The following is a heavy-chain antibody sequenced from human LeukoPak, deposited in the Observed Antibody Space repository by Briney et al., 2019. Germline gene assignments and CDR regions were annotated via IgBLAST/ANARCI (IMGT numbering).Heavy chain of an antibody. Sequence: ASVKVSCKASGYTFTGYHIYWVRQAPGQGLEWMGWIIPDSGDTGYAQKFQGRVTMTKDTSISTAYMELISLGSDDTAVYYCARRYSPTGPFDYWGPGTLVTVSS. CDR1: GYTFTGYH. CDR2: IIPDSGDT. D-gene: IGHD1-14*01. J-gene: IGHJ4*02. V-gene: IGHV1-2*02. CDR3: ARRYSPTGPFDY.